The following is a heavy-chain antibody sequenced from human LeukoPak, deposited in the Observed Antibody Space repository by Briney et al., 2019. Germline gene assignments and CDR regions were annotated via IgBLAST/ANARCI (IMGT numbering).Heavy chain of an antibody. CDR1: GFTFSNYA. CDR2: ISDSGGST. D-gene: IGHD3-10*01. Sequence: GGSLRLSCAASGFTFSNYAMSWVRQAPGKGLEWVSVISDSGGSTYYADSVKGRFTISRDNSKNTLYLQMKSLRDEDTAVYYCAKDRGYYGSGSNGMDVWGKGTTVTVSS. V-gene: IGHV3-23*01. CDR3: AKDRGYYGSGSNGMDV. J-gene: IGHJ6*04.